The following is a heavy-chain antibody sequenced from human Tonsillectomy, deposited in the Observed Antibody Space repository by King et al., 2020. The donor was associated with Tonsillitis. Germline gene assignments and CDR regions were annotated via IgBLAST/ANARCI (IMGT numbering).Heavy chain of an antibody. CDR3: ARDRILMTTVIWDYFDY. CDR2: ISAYNGNT. D-gene: IGHD4-17*01. J-gene: IGHJ4*02. CDR1: AYTFTNYG. Sequence: VQLVESGAEVKKPGASVKVSCKASAYTFTNYGISWVRQAPGQGLEWMGWISAYNGNTNYAQKFQGRVTMTTDTSTSTAYMELRSLRSDDTAVYYCARDRILMTTVIWDYFDYWGQGTLVTVSP. V-gene: IGHV1-18*04.